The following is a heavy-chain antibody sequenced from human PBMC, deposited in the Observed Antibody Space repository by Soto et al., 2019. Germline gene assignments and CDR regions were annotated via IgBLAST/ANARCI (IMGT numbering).Heavy chain of an antibody. J-gene: IGHJ3*02. D-gene: IGHD2-2*01. Sequence: ASVKVSCKASGYTFTSYGISWVRQAPGQGLEWMGWISAYNGNTSYAQKLQGRVTMTTDTSTSTAYMELRSLRSDDTAVYYCAREDLGYCSSTSCYGYAFDIWGQGTMVTVSS. CDR2: ISAYNGNT. V-gene: IGHV1-18*04. CDR1: GYTFTSYG. CDR3: AREDLGYCSSTSCYGYAFDI.